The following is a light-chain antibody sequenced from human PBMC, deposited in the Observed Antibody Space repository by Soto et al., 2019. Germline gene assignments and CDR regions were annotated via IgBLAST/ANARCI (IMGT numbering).Light chain of an antibody. J-gene: IGKJ1*01. CDR3: QQYKSYSGT. CDR2: KAS. V-gene: IGKV1-5*03. Sequence: DIQMTQSPSTLSASVGDRVTITCRASQSISSWLAWYQQKPGKAPKLLIYKASNLESGVPSRFSGSGSGTEFTLTISSLRPDEFATYYCQQYKSYSGTFGQGTKVEIK. CDR1: QSISSW.